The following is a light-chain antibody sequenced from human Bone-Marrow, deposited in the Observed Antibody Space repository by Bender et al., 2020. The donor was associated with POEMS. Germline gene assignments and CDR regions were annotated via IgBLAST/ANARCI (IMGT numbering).Light chain of an antibody. CDR3: SSYSSSTLGL. CDR1: SSDVGDYDY. CDR2: EVI. V-gene: IGLV2-14*01. J-gene: IGLJ3*02. Sequence: QSVLTQPASVSGSPGQSITISCTGSSSDVGDYDYVSWYQQYPGKAPKLIIYEVINRPSGVSNRFFGSKSGNTASLTISGLQAEDEADYYCSSYSSSTLGLFGGGTKLTVL.